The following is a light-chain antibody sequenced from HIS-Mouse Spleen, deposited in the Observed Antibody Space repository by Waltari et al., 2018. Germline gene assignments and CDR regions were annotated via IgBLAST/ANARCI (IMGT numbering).Light chain of an antibody. Sequence: DIVLTQSPATLSLSPGERATLSCRASQSVSSYLAWYQQKPGQAPRLLIYDASNRATGIPARFSGGWSGTDFTLTISSLEPEDFAVYYCQQRSNWPLYTFGQGTKLEIK. CDR1: QSVSSY. CDR3: QQRSNWPLYT. V-gene: IGKV3-11*01. J-gene: IGKJ2*01. CDR2: DAS.